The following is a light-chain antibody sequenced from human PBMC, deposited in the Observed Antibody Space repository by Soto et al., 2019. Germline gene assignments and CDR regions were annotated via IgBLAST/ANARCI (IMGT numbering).Light chain of an antibody. CDR1: SSVVGGYDY. J-gene: IGLJ1*01. Sequence: QSVLTQPASVSGSPGQSIAISCTGTSSVVGGYDYVSWYQQHPGKAPKLMIYDVSNRPSGVSNRFSGSKSDNTASLTISGLQAEDEADSYCSSYTSSSTYVFGTGTKVTVL. CDR3: SSYTSSSTYV. CDR2: DVS. V-gene: IGLV2-14*03.